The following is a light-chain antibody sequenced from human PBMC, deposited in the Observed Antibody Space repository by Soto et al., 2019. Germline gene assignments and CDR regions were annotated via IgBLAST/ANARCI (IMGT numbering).Light chain of an antibody. CDR2: EGT. Sequence: QSALTQPASVSGSPGQSITISCTGTSSDVVNDLLVSWYQQQPGKAPKLMIYEGTKRPAGVSNRFSGSKSGNTASLTISGLQAEDEADYYCCAYVRSNALLFGGGTKLTVL. CDR3: CAYVRSNALL. CDR1: SSDVVNDLL. J-gene: IGLJ2*01. V-gene: IGLV2-23*01.